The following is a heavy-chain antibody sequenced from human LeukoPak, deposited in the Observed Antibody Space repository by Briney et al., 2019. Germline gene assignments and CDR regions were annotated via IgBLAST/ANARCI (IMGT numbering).Heavy chain of an antibody. J-gene: IGHJ4*02. Sequence: GTSVKVSCKASGFTFTSSAMQWVRQARGQRLEWIGWIVVGSGSTNYAQKFQERVTITRDMSTSTAYMELSSLRSEDTAVYYCAADSESSGWYGGGDYWGQGTLVTVSS. CDR3: AADSESSGWYGGGDY. CDR1: GFTFTSSA. D-gene: IGHD6-19*01. CDR2: IVVGSGST. V-gene: IGHV1-58*02.